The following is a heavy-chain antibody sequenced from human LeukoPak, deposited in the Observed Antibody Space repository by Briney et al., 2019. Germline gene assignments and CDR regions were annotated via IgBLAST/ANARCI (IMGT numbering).Heavy chain of an antibody. D-gene: IGHD2-2*01. CDR1: SGSIGSSSNY. CDR3: ARTPGPAGSYYYYYMDV. Sequence: SETLSLTCTVSSGSIGSSSNYWGWIRQAPWKGLEWIGNVYYSGSTFYNPSLKSRVTISVDTSKNQFSLKLRSVTAADPAVYYCARTPGPAGSYYYYYMDVWGKGPTVTVSS. V-gene: IGHV4-39*01. J-gene: IGHJ6*03. CDR2: VYYSGST.